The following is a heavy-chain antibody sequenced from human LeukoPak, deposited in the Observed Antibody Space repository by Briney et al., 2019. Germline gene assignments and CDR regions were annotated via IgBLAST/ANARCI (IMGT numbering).Heavy chain of an antibody. Sequence: PSETLSLTCTVSGGSISSRCCYWGWIRQPPGKGLEWIGSTSYSGTTHYNPSLKSRVTVSVDTSKNQFFLKLSSVTAADTAVYYCARTTGDSAIIASHWGQGTLVTVSS. V-gene: IGHV4-39*01. D-gene: IGHD3-16*01. CDR2: TSYSGTT. CDR3: ARTTGDSAIIASH. J-gene: IGHJ4*02. CDR1: GGSISSRCCY.